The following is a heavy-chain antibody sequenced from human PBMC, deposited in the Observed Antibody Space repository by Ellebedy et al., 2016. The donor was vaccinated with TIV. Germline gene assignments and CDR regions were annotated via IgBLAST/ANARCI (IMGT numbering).Heavy chain of an antibody. D-gene: IGHD6-19*01. CDR2: ISSRSSYT. V-gene: IGHV3-11*06. Sequence: PGGSLRLSCAASGFTFSDYYMSWIRQPPGKGLQWVSYISSRSSYTKYGDSVKGRFTISRDNAKNSLYLQMNSLRAEDTAIYYCATISPRGWYAFENWGQGTLVTVSS. J-gene: IGHJ4*02. CDR1: GFTFSDYY. CDR3: ATISPRGWYAFEN.